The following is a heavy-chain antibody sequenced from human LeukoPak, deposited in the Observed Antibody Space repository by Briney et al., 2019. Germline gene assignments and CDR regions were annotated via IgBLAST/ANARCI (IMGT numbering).Heavy chain of an antibody. J-gene: IGHJ4*02. CDR3: ASLDSSGHYREQSVH. D-gene: IGHD3-22*01. CDR1: AFTFRTDW. CDR2: TKLERSDK. Sequence: GGSLRLSCAASAFTFRTDWLSWVRQAPGKGLEWVAMTKLERSDKYYVDSVKGRFTISADNAWKSIHLQMNSLRAEDSAVYYCASLDSSGHYREQSVHWGQGTLVTVSS. V-gene: IGHV3-7*02.